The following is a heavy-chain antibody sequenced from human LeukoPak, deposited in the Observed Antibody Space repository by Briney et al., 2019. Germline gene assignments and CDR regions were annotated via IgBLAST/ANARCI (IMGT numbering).Heavy chain of an antibody. CDR3: VRDRMGGAFDI. CDR1: GFLFNAYD. D-gene: IGHD3-16*01. J-gene: IGHJ3*02. V-gene: IGHV3-48*02. Sequence: PGGSLRLSCAASGFLFNAYDMNWVRQAPGKGVEWLSFIEKTSSTIYYADSVKGRFTISRDNARNSLYLQLNSLRDEDTALYYCVRDRMGGAFDIWGQGTMVTISS. CDR2: IEKTSSTI.